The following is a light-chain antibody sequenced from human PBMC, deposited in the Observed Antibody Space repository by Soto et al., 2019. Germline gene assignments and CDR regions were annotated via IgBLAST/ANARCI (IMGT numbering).Light chain of an antibody. CDR2: EVN. Sequence: QSALTQPASVSGSPGQSITVSCTGTSSDIGGYNYVSWYQHHPDKAPQLIIYEVNLRPSGVSDRFSASKSGDTASLTISGLQAGDEADYYCCSYSTSNTHNYVFGTGTKLTVL. V-gene: IGLV2-14*01. CDR3: CSYSTSNTHNYV. CDR1: SSDIGGYNY. J-gene: IGLJ1*01.